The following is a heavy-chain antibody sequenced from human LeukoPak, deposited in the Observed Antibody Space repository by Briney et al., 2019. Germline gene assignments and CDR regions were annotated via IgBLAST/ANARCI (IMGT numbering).Heavy chain of an antibody. V-gene: IGHV4-4*07. CDR2: IYTTGST. CDR3: ARRGVVTARAFDAFDI. J-gene: IGHJ3*02. Sequence: SETLSLTCTASGVSISSYYWSWVRQPAGKGLEWIGRIYTTGSTNYNPSLKSRVAMSVDTSKHQFSLKLSSVTAADTAVYYCARRGVVTARAFDAFDIWGQGTMVTVSS. D-gene: IGHD2-21*02. CDR1: GVSISSYY.